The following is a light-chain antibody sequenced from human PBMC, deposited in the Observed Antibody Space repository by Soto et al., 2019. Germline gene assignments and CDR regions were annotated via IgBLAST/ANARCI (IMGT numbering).Light chain of an antibody. CDR2: DAS. CDR1: QSVSSY. V-gene: IGKV3-11*01. Sequence: ELVLTQSPATLSLSPGERATLSCRASQSVSSYLAWYQQKPGQAPRLLIYDASNRATGIPARFSGSGSWTDFTLTISSLEPEDFGGYYCQERINWPPGITFGGGTKVEIK. CDR3: QERINWPPGIT. J-gene: IGKJ4*01.